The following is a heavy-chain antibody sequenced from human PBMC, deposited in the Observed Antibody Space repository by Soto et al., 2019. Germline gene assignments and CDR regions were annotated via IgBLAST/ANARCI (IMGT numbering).Heavy chain of an antibody. CDR2: ISYDGNVA. CDR3: AKEGPITNWYFDY. CDR1: GFTFSNYS. Sequence: QVQLVESEGGVVQPGRSLRLSCAASGFTFSNYSMHWVRQAPGKGLEWVTVISYDGNVAYYADSVKGRFTSSRDNSKNTLYLQTNSLRTEDTAVYYCAKEGPITNWYFDYWGQGTLVTVSS. J-gene: IGHJ4*02. V-gene: IGHV3-30*18. D-gene: IGHD1-1*01.